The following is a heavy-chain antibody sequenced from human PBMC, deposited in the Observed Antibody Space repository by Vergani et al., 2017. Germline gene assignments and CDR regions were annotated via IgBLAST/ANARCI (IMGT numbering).Heavy chain of an antibody. Sequence: QVQLVQSGAEVKKPGASVKVSCKVSGYTLTELSMHWVRQAPGKGLEWMGGFDPEDGETIYAQKFQGRVTMTEDTSTDTAYMELSSLRSEDTAVYYCATSXTMVRGVIITGPYNWFDPWGQGTLVTVSS. CDR2: FDPEDGET. CDR3: ATSXTMVRGVIITGPYNWFDP. V-gene: IGHV1-24*01. J-gene: IGHJ5*02. CDR1: GYTLTELS. D-gene: IGHD3-10*01.